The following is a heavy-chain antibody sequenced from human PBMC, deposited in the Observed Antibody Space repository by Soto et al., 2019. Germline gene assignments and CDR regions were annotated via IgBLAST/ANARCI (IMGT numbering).Heavy chain of an antibody. J-gene: IGHJ4*02. CDR1: GVPISSYY. CDR3: ARAGFDYDILTGYYPLIDY. Sequence: SETLALTFTVSGVPISSYYWGLIPQPPGKGLEWIGYIYYSGSTNYNPSLKSRVTISVDTSKNQFSLKLSSVTAADTAVYYCARAGFDYDILTGYYPLIDYWGQGTLVTVSS. CDR2: IYYSGST. V-gene: IGHV4-59*01. D-gene: IGHD3-9*01.